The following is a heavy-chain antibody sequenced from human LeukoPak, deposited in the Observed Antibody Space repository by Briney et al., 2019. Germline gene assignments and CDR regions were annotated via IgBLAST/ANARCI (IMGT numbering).Heavy chain of an antibody. J-gene: IGHJ4*02. CDR2: IYYGGST. CDR3: ARLVRHSINWSFFDY. Sequence: SETLSLTCTVSGGSISSSSYYWGWIRQPPGKGLEWIGNIYYGGSTFYNPSLKSRVALSVDTSKNQFSLNLTSVTAADSAVYYCARLVRHSINWSFFDYWGQGTLVTVSS. D-gene: IGHD6-13*01. CDR1: GGSISSSSYY. V-gene: IGHV4-39*01.